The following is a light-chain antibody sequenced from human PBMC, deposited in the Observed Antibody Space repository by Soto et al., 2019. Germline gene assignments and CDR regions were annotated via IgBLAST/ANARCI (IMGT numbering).Light chain of an antibody. V-gene: IGKV4-1*01. Sequence: DFVMTQSPDSLAVSLGEGATINCKSSQSLLYSSNNKNYLAWYQQKPGQPPELLLYWASTRHSGVPDRFSGSGSGTDFTLTISSLQAEDVAVYYCQQYYSTPYSFGHGTKLEIK. CDR3: QQYYSTPYS. CDR2: WAS. J-gene: IGKJ2*01. CDR1: QSLLYSSNNKNY.